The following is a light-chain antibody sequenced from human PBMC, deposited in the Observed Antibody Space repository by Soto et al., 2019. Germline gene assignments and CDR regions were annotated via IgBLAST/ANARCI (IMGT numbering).Light chain of an antibody. V-gene: IGLV2-14*01. J-gene: IGLJ2*01. Sequence: QSALTQPASVSGSPGQSVTISCTGTRCDVGGYHDVPWYQQRPGTAPKLMIYDVSNRPSGVSNRFSGSKSAYTASLTIAGLHEEDDDYYCCSSYTSSSDVVFGGGTKVTVL. CDR1: RCDVGGYHD. CDR2: DVS. CDR3: SSYTSSSDVV.